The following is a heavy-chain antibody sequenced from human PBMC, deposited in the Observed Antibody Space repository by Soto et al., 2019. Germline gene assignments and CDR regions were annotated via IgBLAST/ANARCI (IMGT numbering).Heavy chain of an antibody. CDR3: AREGASCSHIGY. D-gene: IGHD3-10*02. CDR1: GGTFSSYA. CDR2: IIPIFGTA. Sequence: QVQLVQSGAEVKKPGSSVKVSCKASGGTFSSYAISWVRQAPGQGLEWMGGIIPIFGTANYAQKDQGRVTITADEPTSTAYTELSSLRSEDTAVYYCAREGASCSHIGYWCQGTLVTVSS. J-gene: IGHJ4*02. V-gene: IGHV1-69*01.